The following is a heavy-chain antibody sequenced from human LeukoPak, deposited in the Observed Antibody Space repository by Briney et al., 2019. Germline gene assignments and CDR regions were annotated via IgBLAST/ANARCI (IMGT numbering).Heavy chain of an antibody. J-gene: IGHJ4*02. D-gene: IGHD4-17*01. CDR2: ISYDGSNK. Sequence: GGSLRLSCAASGFTFSSYAMHWVRQAPGKGLEWVAVISYDGSNKYYADSVKGRFTISRDNSKNTLYLQMNSLRAEDTAVYYCAKDYGGKIFDSWGQGTLVTVSS. CDR3: AKDYGGKIFDS. V-gene: IGHV3-30-3*01. CDR1: GFTFSSYA.